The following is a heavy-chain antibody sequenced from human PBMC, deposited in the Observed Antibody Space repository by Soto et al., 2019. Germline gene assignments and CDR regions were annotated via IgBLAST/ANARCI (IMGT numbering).Heavy chain of an antibody. J-gene: IGHJ6*02. D-gene: IGHD3-22*01. CDR2: ISYDGSNK. CDR1: G. CDR3: AKNGYDYVMDV. Sequence: GVHWVSQAPGKGLEWVAVISYDGSNKYYADSVKGRFTISRDNSKNTLYLQMNSLRAEDTAVYYCAKNGYDYVMDVWGQGTTVTV. V-gene: IGHV3-30*18.